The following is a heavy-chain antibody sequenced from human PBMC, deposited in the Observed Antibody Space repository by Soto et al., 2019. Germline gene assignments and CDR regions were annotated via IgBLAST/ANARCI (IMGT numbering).Heavy chain of an antibody. J-gene: IGHJ4*02. CDR3: SAYCSSSSCSAGADY. CDR2: IITLFGTS. CDR1: AGTFSSYG. D-gene: IGHD2-2*01. V-gene: IGHV1-69*06. Sequence: SVKVSCKASAGTFSSYGISWVRQAPGQGLEWMGGIITLFGTSNYAQKFQGRVTITADRSTTTASMELSSLRSDDTAVYYCSAYCSSSSCSAGADYWGQGTLVTVSS.